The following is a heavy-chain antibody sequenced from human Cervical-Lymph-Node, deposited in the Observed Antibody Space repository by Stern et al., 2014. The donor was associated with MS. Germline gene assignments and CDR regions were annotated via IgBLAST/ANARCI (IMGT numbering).Heavy chain of an antibody. Sequence: VQLMQSGTEVKKPGESLKISCKGSANSFTNYWIGWVRQMPGKGLEWMGIIYPDDSDTRYSPSFQGQVTISADRSISTAYLQWSSLKASDTAVYYCARTTSFYYGYVDYWGQGTLVTVSS. CDR2: IYPDDSDT. V-gene: IGHV5-51*01. J-gene: IGHJ4*02. CDR3: ARTTSFYYGYVDY. D-gene: IGHD4-17*01. CDR1: ANSFTNYW.